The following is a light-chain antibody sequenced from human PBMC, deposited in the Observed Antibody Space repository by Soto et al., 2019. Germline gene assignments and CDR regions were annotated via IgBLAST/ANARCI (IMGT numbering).Light chain of an antibody. CDR2: EVN. CDR3: AAWDDSLNGYV. Sequence: QSALTQPPSASGSPGQSVAISCTGTSSDVGGYNYVSWYQQHPGKAPKLMIYEVNKRPSGVPDRFSGSRSGTSASLAISGLQSDDEADYYCAAWDDSLNGYVFGTGTKVTVL. V-gene: IGLV2-8*01. J-gene: IGLJ1*01. CDR1: SSDVGGYNY.